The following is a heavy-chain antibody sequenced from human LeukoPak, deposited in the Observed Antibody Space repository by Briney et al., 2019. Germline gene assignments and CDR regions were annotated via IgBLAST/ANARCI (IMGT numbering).Heavy chain of an antibody. Sequence: GGSLRLSCAASGFTFSYYSMNWVRQAPGKGLEWISYSNTDGTISYADSVKGRFTISRDNAGNSLYLQMNSLRDEDTAVYFCVRDRDYAFDFWGQGTMVTVSS. V-gene: IGHV3-48*02. CDR1: GFTFSYYS. CDR2: SNTDGTI. CDR3: VRDRDYAFDF. J-gene: IGHJ3*01.